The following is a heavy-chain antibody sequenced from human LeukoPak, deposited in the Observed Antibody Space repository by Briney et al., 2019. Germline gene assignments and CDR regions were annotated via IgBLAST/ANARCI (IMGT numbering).Heavy chain of an antibody. V-gene: IGHV3-23*01. CDR2: ISGSGGRT. CDR3: AKDVYFYDILTGITPVGYFDY. CDR1: GFTFSSYA. J-gene: IGHJ4*02. D-gene: IGHD3-9*01. Sequence: GGSLRLSCAASGFTFSSYAMSWVRQAPGKGLEWVSAISGSGGRTYYADSVKGRFTISRDNSKNTLYLQMNSLRAEDTAVYYCAKDVYFYDILTGITPVGYFDYWGQGTLVTVSS.